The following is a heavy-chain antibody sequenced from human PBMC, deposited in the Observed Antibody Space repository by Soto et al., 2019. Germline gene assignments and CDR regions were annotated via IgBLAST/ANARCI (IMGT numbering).Heavy chain of an antibody. CDR2: VSPPFRTS. CDR1: GVAFNNNG. Sequence: QVQLVQSGAEVKKPGSSVKVSCKTSGVAFNNNGIGWVRQAPGHGLEWMGGVSPPFRTSNYARKFQGRITITADASTSTVNIELSSLTSEDTAEYYCARVLYYGSGSYAPYGIDVWGQGTTVTVSS. CDR3: ARVLYYGSGSYAPYGIDV. V-gene: IGHV1-69*01. J-gene: IGHJ6*02. D-gene: IGHD3-10*01.